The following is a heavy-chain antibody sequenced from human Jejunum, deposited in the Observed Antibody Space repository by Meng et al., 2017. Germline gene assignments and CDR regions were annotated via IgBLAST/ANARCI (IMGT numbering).Heavy chain of an antibody. CDR3: ARRGPVANCADY. J-gene: IGHJ4*02. V-gene: IGHV1-2*02. CDR2: INPHSGGA. Sequence: ASVKVSCKASGYTFNGYYMQWVRQAPGQGLEWMGWINPHSGGANLAQKFQGRVTMTRDTSISTAYMELSWLRSDDTAGYYCARRGPVANCADYWGQGTLVTVSS. CDR1: GYTFNGYY. D-gene: IGHD5-12*01.